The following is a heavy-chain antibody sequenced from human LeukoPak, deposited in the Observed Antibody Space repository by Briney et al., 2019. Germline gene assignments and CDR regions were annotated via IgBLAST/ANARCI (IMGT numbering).Heavy chain of an antibody. CDR3: ARGSIVPAKYLYYYYYMDV. D-gene: IGHD2-2*01. V-gene: IGHV1-18*01. Sequence: ASVKVSCKASGYTFTSSGISWVRQAPGQGLEWMGWISAYNGNTNYAQKLQGRVTMTTDTSTSTANMELRSLRSDDTAVYYCARGSIVPAKYLYYYYYMDVWGKGTTVTVSS. CDR1: GYTFTSSG. CDR2: ISAYNGNT. J-gene: IGHJ6*03.